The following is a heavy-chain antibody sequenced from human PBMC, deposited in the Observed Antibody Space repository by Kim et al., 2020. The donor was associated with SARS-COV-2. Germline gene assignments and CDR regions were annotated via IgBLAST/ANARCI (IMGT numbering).Heavy chain of an antibody. V-gene: IGHV1-69*13. CDR3: ASGRGGDDYDSSGYYGDFDY. D-gene: IGHD3-22*01. J-gene: IGHJ4*02. Sequence: SVKVSCKASGGTFSSYAISWVRQAPGQGLEWMGGIIPIFGTANYAQKFQGRVTITADESTSTAYMELSSLRSEDTAVYYCASGRGGDDYDSSGYYGDFDYWGQGTLVTVSS. CDR1: GGTFSSYA. CDR2: IIPIFGTA.